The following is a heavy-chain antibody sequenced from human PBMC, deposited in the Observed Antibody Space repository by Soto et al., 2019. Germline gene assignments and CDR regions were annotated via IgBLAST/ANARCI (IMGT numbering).Heavy chain of an antibody. D-gene: IGHD3-3*01. J-gene: IGHJ4*02. V-gene: IGHV3-33*01. CDR3: ARETYYDFWSGYSPKGLDY. CDR1: GFTFSSYG. CDR2: IWYDGSNK. Sequence: PGGSLRLSCAASGFTFSSYGMHWVRQAPGKGLEWVAVIWYDGSNKYYADSVKGRFTISRDNSKNTLYLQMNSLRAEDTAVYYCARETYYDFWSGYSPKGLDYWGQGTLVTVSS.